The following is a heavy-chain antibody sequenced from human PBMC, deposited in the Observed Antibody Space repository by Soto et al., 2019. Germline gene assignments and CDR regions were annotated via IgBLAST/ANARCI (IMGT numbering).Heavy chain of an antibody. V-gene: IGHV1-69*13. CDR2: IIPIFGTA. Sequence: SVKVSCKASGGTFSSYAISWVRQAPGQGLEWMGGIIPIFGTANYAQKFQGRVTITADESTSTAYMELSSLRSEDTAVYYCAREGQQLARGAFDYWGQGTLVTVS. CDR3: AREGQQLARGAFDY. D-gene: IGHD6-13*01. CDR1: GGTFSSYA. J-gene: IGHJ4*02.